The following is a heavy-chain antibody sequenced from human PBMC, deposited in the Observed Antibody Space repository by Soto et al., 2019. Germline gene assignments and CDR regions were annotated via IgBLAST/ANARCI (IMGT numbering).Heavy chain of an antibody. J-gene: IGHJ4*02. V-gene: IGHV1-69*04. CDR1: GGTFSSYT. Sequence: SVKVSCKASGGTFSSYTISWVRQAPGQGLEWMGRIIPILGIANYAQKFQGRVTITADKSTSTAYMELSSLRSEDTAVYYCAREGTVTDFDYWGQGTLVTVSS. CDR3: AREGTVTDFDY. CDR2: IIPILGIA. D-gene: IGHD4-4*01.